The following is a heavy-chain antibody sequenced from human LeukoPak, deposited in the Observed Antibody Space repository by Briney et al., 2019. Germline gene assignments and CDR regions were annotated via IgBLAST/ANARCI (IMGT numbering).Heavy chain of an antibody. V-gene: IGHV3-21*01. Sequence: GGSLRLFCAASGITFSSYNMNWVRQAPGKGLEWVSSISSSSSYIYYADSVKGRFTISRDNAKNSLYLQMNSLRAEDTAVYYCGTRGYSEYYFDYWGQGTLVTVSS. CDR2: ISSSSSYI. J-gene: IGHJ4*02. CDR3: GTRGYSEYYFDY. CDR1: GITFSSYN. D-gene: IGHD3-22*01.